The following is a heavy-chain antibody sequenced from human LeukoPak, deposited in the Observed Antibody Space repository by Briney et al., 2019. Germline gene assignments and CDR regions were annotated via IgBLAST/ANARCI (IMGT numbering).Heavy chain of an antibody. Sequence: SETLSLTCAVYGGSFSGYYWSWIRQPPGKGLEWIGEINHSGSTNYNPSLKSLVTISVDTSKNQFSLKLSSVTAADTAVYYCARGRWLQFWLDPFDYWGQGTLVTVSS. CDR3: ARGRWLQFWLDPFDY. J-gene: IGHJ4*02. D-gene: IGHD5-24*01. CDR1: GGSFSGYY. V-gene: IGHV4-34*01. CDR2: INHSGST.